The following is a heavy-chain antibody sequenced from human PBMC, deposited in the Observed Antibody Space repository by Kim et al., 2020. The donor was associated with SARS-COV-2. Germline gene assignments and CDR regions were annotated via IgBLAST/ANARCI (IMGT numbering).Heavy chain of an antibody. Sequence: GGSLRLSCAASGFTFSSYGMHWVRQAPGKGLEWVAVIWYDGSNKYYADSVKGRFTISRDNSKNTLYLQMNSLRAEDTAVYYCARVQSDILTGSIHGGYYYGMDVWGQGTTVTVSS. CDR1: GFTFSSYG. CDR2: IWYDGSNK. V-gene: IGHV3-33*01. J-gene: IGHJ6*02. CDR3: ARVQSDILTGSIHGGYYYGMDV. D-gene: IGHD3-9*01.